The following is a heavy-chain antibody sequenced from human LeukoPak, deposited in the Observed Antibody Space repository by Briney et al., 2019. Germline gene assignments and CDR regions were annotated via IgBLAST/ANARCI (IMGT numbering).Heavy chain of an antibody. Sequence: ASVKVSCKASGYTFTGYYMHWVRQAPGQGLEWMGWINPNSGGTNYAQKFQGRVTMTRDTSISTAYMELRSLRSDDTAVYYCARELGGYYYDSSGSRNWFDPWGQGTLVTVSS. CDR1: GYTFTGYY. D-gene: IGHD3-22*01. CDR3: ARELGGYYYDSSGSRNWFDP. V-gene: IGHV1-2*02. CDR2: INPNSGGT. J-gene: IGHJ5*02.